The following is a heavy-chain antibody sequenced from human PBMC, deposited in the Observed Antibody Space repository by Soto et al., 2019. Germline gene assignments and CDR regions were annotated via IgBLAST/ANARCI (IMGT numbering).Heavy chain of an antibody. V-gene: IGHV3-23*01. CDR2: ISGGGGLT. CDR1: GFTFSTYG. CDR3: AQGLPGVAGTDFHD. Sequence: PGGSLRLSCAASGFTFSTYGTSWVRQAPGKGLEWVSGISGGGGLTYYADSVKGRFTISRDNSKNTLYLQMNSLRAEDTAVYYCAQGLPGVAGTDFHDWGQGTLVTVSS. J-gene: IGHJ4*02. D-gene: IGHD6-19*01.